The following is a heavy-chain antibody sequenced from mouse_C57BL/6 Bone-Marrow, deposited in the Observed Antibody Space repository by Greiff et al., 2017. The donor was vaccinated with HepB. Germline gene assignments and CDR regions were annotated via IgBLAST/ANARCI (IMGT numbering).Heavy chain of an antibody. V-gene: IGHV1-81*01. J-gene: IGHJ3*01. CDR1: GYTFTSYG. D-gene: IGHD2-1*01. Sequence: VKLMESGAELARPGASVKLSCKASGYTFTSYGISWVKQRTGQGLEWIGEIYPRSGNTYYNEKFKGKATLTADKSSSTAYMELRSLTSEDSAVYFCARCGLRWYPWYAYWGQGTLVTVSA. CDR2: IYPRSGNT. CDR3: ARCGLRWYPWYAY.